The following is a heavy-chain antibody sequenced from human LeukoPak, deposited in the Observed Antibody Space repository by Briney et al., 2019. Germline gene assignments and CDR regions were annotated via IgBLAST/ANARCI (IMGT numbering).Heavy chain of an antibody. Sequence: GASVKLSCKASGYNFSSYYIQWVRQDPGQGLEWMGLLNPSRGTTAYAPKFQGRVTMTRDTSSNTVYMELRGLRSDDTAIYYCARNATRWISASYDLDFWGQGSLVTVSS. J-gene: IGHJ4*02. CDR1: GYNFSSYY. CDR2: LNPSRGTT. V-gene: IGHV1-46*01. CDR3: ARNATRWISASYDLDF. D-gene: IGHD1-26*01.